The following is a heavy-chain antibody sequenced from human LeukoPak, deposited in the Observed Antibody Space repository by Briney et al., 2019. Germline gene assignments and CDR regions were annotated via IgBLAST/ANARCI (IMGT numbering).Heavy chain of an antibody. CDR3: WCMLEDYYYYMDV. CDR2: ISYDGSNK. J-gene: IGHJ6*03. CDR1: GFTFSSYA. Sequence: PGGSLRLSCAASGFTFSSYAMHWVRQAPGKGLEWVAVISYDGSNKYYADSVKGRFTISRDNSKNTLYLQMNSLRAEDTAVYYCWCMLEDYYYYMDVWGKGTTVTVSS. V-gene: IGHV3-30-3*01. D-gene: IGHD2-8*01.